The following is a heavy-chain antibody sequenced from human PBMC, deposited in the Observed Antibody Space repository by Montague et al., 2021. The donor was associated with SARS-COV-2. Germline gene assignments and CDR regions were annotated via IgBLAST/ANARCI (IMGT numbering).Heavy chain of an antibody. V-gene: IGHV2-70*11. D-gene: IGHD3-10*01. J-gene: IGHJ5*02. CDR2: IDCDDGK. Sequence: PALVKPTQTLALTCTFSVFSLTTDGMCVSWIRQPPGKAREWLARIDCDDGKYYSTSLKTRLTISKDTSKHQVVLTMTNMNPADTATYYCALNGVEFRGSEKYYSGNWLAPWGQGTLVTVSS. CDR3: ALNGVEFRGSEKYYSGNWLAP. CDR1: VFSLTTDGMC.